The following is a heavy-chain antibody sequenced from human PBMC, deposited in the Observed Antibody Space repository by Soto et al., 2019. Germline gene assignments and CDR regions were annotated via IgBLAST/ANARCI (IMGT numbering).Heavy chain of an antibody. CDR1: GYTFSDYG. J-gene: IGHJ4*02. V-gene: IGHV1-18*01. CDR3: AREPPETPPDY. CDR2: ISSKNGNT. Sequence: QVQLVQSGADVKKPGASVQVSCKASGYTFSDYGGSWVRQAPGQGREWMGWISSKNGNTNFAQKFRGRVTMTTDPSTSTVYMELRSLRPDYTAVYYCAREPPETPPDYWGQGTLVTVSS.